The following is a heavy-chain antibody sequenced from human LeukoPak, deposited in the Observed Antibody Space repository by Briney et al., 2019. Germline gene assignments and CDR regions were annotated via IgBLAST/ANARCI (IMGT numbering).Heavy chain of an antibody. CDR1: GFTFSSYA. D-gene: IGHD6-13*01. J-gene: IGHJ3*02. Sequence: GGSLRLSCAASGFTFSSYAMSWVRQAPGKGLEWVSYISSSGSTIYYADSVKGRFTISRDNAKNSLYLQMNSLRAEDTAVYYCARTSLIAAAGTRGDAFDIWGQGTMVTVSS. V-gene: IGHV3-48*04. CDR2: ISSSGSTI. CDR3: ARTSLIAAAGTRGDAFDI.